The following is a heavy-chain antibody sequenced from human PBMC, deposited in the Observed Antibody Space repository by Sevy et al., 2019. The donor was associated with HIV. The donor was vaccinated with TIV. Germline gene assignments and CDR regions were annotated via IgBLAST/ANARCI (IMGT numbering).Heavy chain of an antibody. Sequence: ASVKVSCKASGYTLTSYPISWVRQAPGHGLEWMGWISAYTGATNYAQNIQGRVTMTTDTSTNTAYMELGGLRSDDTAVYYCARDSSSWYRVLDYWGQGTLVTVSS. CDR3: ARDSSSWYRVLDY. CDR2: ISAYTGAT. D-gene: IGHD6-13*01. V-gene: IGHV1-18*01. J-gene: IGHJ4*02. CDR1: GYTLTSYP.